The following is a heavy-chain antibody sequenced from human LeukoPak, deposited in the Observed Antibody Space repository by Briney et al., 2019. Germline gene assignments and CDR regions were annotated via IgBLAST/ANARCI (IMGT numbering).Heavy chain of an antibody. V-gene: IGHV4-4*02. CDR3: ARDQVDYDIPDHFDY. J-gene: IGHJ4*02. CDR1: GGSISSSNW. CDR2: IFHDGTT. Sequence: SGTLSLTCAVSGGSISSSNWWSWVRQPPGKGLEWIGDIFHDGTTNFNPSLKSRATISVDRSKNHFSLTLISVTAADTAVYYCARDQVDYDIPDHFDYWGKGTLVAVSS. D-gene: IGHD3-22*01.